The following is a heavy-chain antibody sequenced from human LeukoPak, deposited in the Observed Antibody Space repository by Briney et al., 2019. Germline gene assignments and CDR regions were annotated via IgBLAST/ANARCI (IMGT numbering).Heavy chain of an antibody. Sequence: PGGSLRLSCAASGFTFSDHYMSWIRQAPGKGLEWVSYISSSGSTIYYADSAKGRFTISRDNSKNTLYLQMNSLRAEDTAVYYCANGEWELLLDHWGQGTLVTVSS. J-gene: IGHJ4*02. CDR3: ANGEWELLLDH. V-gene: IGHV3-11*01. D-gene: IGHD1-26*01. CDR1: GFTFSDHY. CDR2: ISSSGSTI.